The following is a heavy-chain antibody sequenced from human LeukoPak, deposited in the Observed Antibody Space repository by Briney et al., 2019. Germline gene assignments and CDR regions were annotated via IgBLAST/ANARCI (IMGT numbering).Heavy chain of an antibody. CDR3: ARGGSIAARPIDY. CDR2: ISSNGGST. CDR1: GFTFSSYA. D-gene: IGHD6-6*01. J-gene: IGHJ4*02. V-gene: IGHV3-64*01. Sequence: GGSLRLSCAASGFTFSSYAMHWVRQAPGKGLEYVSAISSNGGSTYYANSVKGRFTTSRDNSKNTLFLQMGSLRAEDMAVYYCARGGSIAARPIDYWGQGTLVTVSS.